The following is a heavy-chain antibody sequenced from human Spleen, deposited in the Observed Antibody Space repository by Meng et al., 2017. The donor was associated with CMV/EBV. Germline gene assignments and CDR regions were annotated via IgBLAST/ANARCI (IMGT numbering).Heavy chain of an antibody. V-gene: IGHV1-2*02. CDR3: ARPSGSAPNWFDP. J-gene: IGHJ5*02. CDR2: INPINGGT. D-gene: IGHD1-26*01. Sequence: GESLKISCKVSGYIFTDYFIHWVRRAPGRGLEWMGWINPINGGTHFAQKFQDRVTLTRDTSTSTAYMELSSLTSDDTAVYYCARPSGSAPNWFDPWGQGTLVTVSS. CDR1: GYIFTDYF.